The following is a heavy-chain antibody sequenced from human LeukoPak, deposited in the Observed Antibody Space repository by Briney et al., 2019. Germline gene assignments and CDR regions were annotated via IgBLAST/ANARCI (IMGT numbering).Heavy chain of an antibody. CDR2: INPSGGST. CDR3: ARRGIAAAGHFDY. CDR1: GYTFTSYY. D-gene: IGHD6-13*01. Sequence: GASVKVSCKASGYTFTSYYMHWVRQAPGQGLEWMGIINPSGGSTSYAQKFQGWVTMTRDTSISTAYMELSRLRSDDTAVYYCARRGIAAAGHFDYWGQGTLVTVSS. V-gene: IGHV1-46*01. J-gene: IGHJ4*02.